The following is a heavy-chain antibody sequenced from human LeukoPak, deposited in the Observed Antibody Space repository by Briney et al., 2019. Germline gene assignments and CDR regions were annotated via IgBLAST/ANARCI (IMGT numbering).Heavy chain of an antibody. CDR1: GDSISSSSYY. CDR2: ISYSGGS. V-gene: IGHV4-39*07. Sequence: SETLSHTCTVSGDSISSSSYYWGWIRQPPGKGLEWIGSISYSGGSYYTPSLRSRVTISVDTSKNQFSLKLTSVTAADTAVYYCARGRYGWLPFDYWGQGTLVTVSS. CDR3: ARGRYGWLPFDY. J-gene: IGHJ4*02. D-gene: IGHD3-16*01.